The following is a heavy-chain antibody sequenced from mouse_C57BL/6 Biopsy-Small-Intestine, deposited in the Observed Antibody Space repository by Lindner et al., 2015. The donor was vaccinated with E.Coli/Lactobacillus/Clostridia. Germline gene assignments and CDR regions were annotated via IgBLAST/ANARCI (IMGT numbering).Heavy chain of an antibody. Sequence: SVKVSCKASGYTFSTYAMHWVRQAPGQRLEWMGWINAGNGITKYSQKFQGRVTLTRDTSASTAYMEVSSLRSEDTAVFYCARALVVAEGWDYFGMDVWGQGTTVTVSS. V-gene: IGHV1-84*02. D-gene: IGHD1-1*01. CDR3: ARALVVAEGWDYFGMDV. J-gene: IGHJ1*01. CDR1: GYTFSTYA. CDR2: INAGNGIT.